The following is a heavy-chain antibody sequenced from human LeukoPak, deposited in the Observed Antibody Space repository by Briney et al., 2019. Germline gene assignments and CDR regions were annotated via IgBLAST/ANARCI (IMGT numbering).Heavy chain of an antibody. CDR3: ANMYSSGWYFPN. CDR2: IHHTRST. D-gene: IGHD6-13*01. V-gene: IGHV4-38-2*01. Sequence: SETLSLTCAVSGYSISSAYYWGWIRQPPGKGLEWIGSIHHTRSTYYNPSLKSRVIMSVDASKNQFSLKLNSVTAADTAVYYCANMYSSGWYFPNWGQGTLVTVSS. J-gene: IGHJ4*02. CDR1: GYSISSAYY.